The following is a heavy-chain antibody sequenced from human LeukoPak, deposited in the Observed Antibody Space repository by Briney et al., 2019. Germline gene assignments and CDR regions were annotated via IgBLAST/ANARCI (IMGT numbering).Heavy chain of an antibody. CDR1: GGTFSSYA. J-gene: IGHJ4*02. CDR2: IIPIFGTA. V-gene: IGHV1-69*01. D-gene: IGHD5-24*01. Sequence: SVKVSCKASGGTFSSYAISWVRQAPGQGLEWMRGIIPIFGTANYAQKFQGRVTITADESTSTAYMELSSLRSEDTAVYYCARATVEMATIIAGYFDYWGQGTLVTVSS. CDR3: ARATVEMATIIAGYFDY.